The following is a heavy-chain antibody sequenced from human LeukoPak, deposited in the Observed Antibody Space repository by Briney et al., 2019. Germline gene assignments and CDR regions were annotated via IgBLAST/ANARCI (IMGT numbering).Heavy chain of an antibody. Sequence: PSETLSLTCAVYGGSFSGYYWSWIRQPPGKGLEWIGEINHSGSTNYNPFLKSRVTISVDTSKNQFSLKLSSVTAADTAVYYCARGLNRYETYYYDSSGAFFDYWGQGTLVTVSS. CDR2: INHSGST. V-gene: IGHV4-34*01. CDR3: ARGLNRYETYYYDSSGAFFDY. D-gene: IGHD3-22*01. J-gene: IGHJ4*02. CDR1: GGSFSGYY.